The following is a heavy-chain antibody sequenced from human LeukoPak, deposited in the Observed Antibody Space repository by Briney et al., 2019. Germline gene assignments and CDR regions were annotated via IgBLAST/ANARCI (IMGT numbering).Heavy chain of an antibody. J-gene: IGHJ3*02. CDR3: ARDKYCSSTTCYGLSAFDI. CDR1: GGSISSNH. V-gene: IGHV4-4*07. Sequence: PSETLSLTCTVSGGSISSNHWSWIRQPAGRGLEWIGRIYTSGSTNYNPSLKSRVTMSVDTSKNQVSLRLTSVTAADTAVYYCARDKYCSSTTCYGLSAFDIWGQGTMVTVSS. CDR2: IYTSGST. D-gene: IGHD2-2*01.